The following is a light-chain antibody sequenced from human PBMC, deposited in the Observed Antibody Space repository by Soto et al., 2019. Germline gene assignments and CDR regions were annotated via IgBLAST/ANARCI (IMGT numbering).Light chain of an antibody. CDR1: QSVSTW. J-gene: IGKJ1*01. CDR2: DAS. V-gene: IGKV1-5*01. Sequence: DIKMTQSPSTLSASVGDRVTITCRASQSVSTWLAWYQQKPGNAPTLLIYDASSLESGVPSRFSGSGSGTEFTLTISSLQPDDFATYYCQNYNGYSWTFGLGTKVDI. CDR3: QNYNGYSWT.